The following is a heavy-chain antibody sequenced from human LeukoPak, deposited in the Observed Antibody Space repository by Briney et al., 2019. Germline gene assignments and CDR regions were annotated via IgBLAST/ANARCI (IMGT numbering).Heavy chain of an antibody. CDR1: GGSISSSSYY. D-gene: IGHD6-19*01. CDR3: ARAFPGIAVAGPWGPNWFDP. Sequence: SETLSLTCTVSGGSISSSSYYWGWIRQPPGKGLEWIGSIYYSGSTYYNPSLKSRVTISVDTSKNQFSLKLSSVTAADTAVYYCARAFPGIAVAGPWGPNWFDPWGQGTLVTVSS. V-gene: IGHV4-39*07. CDR2: IYYSGST. J-gene: IGHJ5*02.